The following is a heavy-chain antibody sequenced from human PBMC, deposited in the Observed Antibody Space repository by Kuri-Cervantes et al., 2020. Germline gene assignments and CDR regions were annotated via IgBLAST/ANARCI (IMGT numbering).Heavy chain of an antibody. D-gene: IGHD6-19*01. CDR1: GFTVSDHY. Sequence: GSLRLSCAASGFTVSDHYMDWVRQAPGKGLEWIGSIYHSGSTYYNPSLKSRVTISVDTSKNQFSLKLSSVTAADTAVYYCARAKQWLRSLDYWGQGTLVTVSS. V-gene: IGHV4-38-2*01. J-gene: IGHJ4*02. CDR2: IYHSGST. CDR3: ARAKQWLRSLDY.